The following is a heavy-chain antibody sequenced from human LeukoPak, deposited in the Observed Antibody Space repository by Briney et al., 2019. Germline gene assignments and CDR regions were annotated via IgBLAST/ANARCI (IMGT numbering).Heavy chain of an antibody. J-gene: IGHJ6*03. V-gene: IGHV1-2*02. Sequence: ASVKVSCKASGYTFTGYYMHWVRQAPGQGLEWMGCINPNSGGTNYAQKFQGRVTMTRDTSISTAHTELSRLRSDDTALYYCARGSGNYDFWSGRDYYYYMDVWGKGTTVTVSS. CDR1: GYTFTGYY. D-gene: IGHD3-3*01. CDR3: ARGSGNYDFWSGRDYYYYMDV. CDR2: INPNSGGT.